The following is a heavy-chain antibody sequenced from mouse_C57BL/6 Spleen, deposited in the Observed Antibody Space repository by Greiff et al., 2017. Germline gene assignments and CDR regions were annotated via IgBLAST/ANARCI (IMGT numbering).Heavy chain of an antibody. Sequence: EVMLVESEGGLVQPGSSMKLSCTASGFTFSDYYMAWVRQVPEKGLEWVANINYDGSSTYYLDSLKSRFIISRDNAKNILYLQMSSLTSEDTATYYCARDRDYYGSSYGAMDYGGQGTSVTVSS. CDR1: GFTFSDYY. CDR3: ARDRDYYGSSYGAMDY. J-gene: IGHJ4*01. CDR2: INYDGSST. D-gene: IGHD1-1*01. V-gene: IGHV5-16*01.